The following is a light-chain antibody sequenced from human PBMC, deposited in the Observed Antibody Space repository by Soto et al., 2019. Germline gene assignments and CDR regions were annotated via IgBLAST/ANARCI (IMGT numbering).Light chain of an antibody. CDR3: SSYTSSSTLFYV. Sequence: QSVRTQPASGSGSHVQSITISCTGTSSDVGGYNYVSWYQQHPGKAPKLMIYDVSNRPSGVSNRFSGSKSGNTASLTISGLQAEDEADYYCSSYTSSSTLFYVFGTGTKVTVL. CDR1: SSDVGGYNY. J-gene: IGLJ1*01. CDR2: DVS. V-gene: IGLV2-14*01.